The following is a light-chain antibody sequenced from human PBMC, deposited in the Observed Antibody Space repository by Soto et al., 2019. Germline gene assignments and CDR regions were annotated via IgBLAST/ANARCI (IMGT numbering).Light chain of an antibody. V-gene: IGKV1-5*01. J-gene: IGKJ2*01. Sequence: DIQMTQSPSTLSASVGDRVTITCRASQSRIRSLAWYQQKAGKSPSLLIYDASNLQSGVPAGFSGSGSGTEFTLTISSLQPDVFATYYCKQHLAYPFSFGQGTKVEI. CDR1: QSRIRS. CDR3: KQHLAYPFS. CDR2: DAS.